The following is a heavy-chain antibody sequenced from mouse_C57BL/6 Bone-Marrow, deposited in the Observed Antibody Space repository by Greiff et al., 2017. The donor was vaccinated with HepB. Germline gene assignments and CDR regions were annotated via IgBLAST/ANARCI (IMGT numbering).Heavy chain of an antibody. CDR2: IYPGDGDT. CDR3: ARRGDLYYFDY. V-gene: IGHV1-80*01. J-gene: IGHJ2*01. CDR1: GYAFSSYW. Sequence: QVQLQQSGAELVKPGASVKISCKASGYAFSSYWMNWVKQRPGKGLEWIGQIYPGDGDTNYNGKFKGKATLTADKSSSTASEDSAVYFCARRGDLYYFDYWGQGTTLTVSS.